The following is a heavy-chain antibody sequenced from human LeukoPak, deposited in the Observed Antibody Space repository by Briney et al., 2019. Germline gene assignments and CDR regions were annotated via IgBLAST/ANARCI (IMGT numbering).Heavy chain of an antibody. V-gene: IGHV4-59*01. D-gene: IGHD2-2*01. Sequence: SETLSLTCTVSGGSISSYYWSWIRQPPGKGLEWIGYIYYSGSTNYSPSLKSRVTISVDTSKNQFSLKLSSVTAADTAVYYCARDQRYCSSTGCYGGYFDLWGRGTLVTVSS. CDR3: ARDQRYCSSTGCYGGYFDL. CDR2: IYYSGST. CDR1: GGSISSYY. J-gene: IGHJ2*01.